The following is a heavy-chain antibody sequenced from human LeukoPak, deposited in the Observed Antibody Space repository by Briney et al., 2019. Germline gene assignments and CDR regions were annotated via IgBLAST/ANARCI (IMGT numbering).Heavy chain of an antibody. CDR1: GFTFSSYW. CDR3: ARHGTGDASWNNCVDP. CDR2: INSDGSST. D-gene: IGHD7-27*01. J-gene: IGHJ5*02. V-gene: IGHV3-74*01. Sequence: GGSLRLSCAASGFTFSSYWMNWVRQAPGKGLVWVSRINSDGSSTSYADSVKGRFTISRDNAKNTLYLQMNSLRAEDTAVYYCARHGTGDASWNNCVDPWGQGTLVTVSS.